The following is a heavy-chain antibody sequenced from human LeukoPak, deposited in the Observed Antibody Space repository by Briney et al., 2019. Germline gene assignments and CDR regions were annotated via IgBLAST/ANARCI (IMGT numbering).Heavy chain of an antibody. Sequence: AGGSLRLSCAASGFTFSSYEMNWVRQAPGKGLEWVSYISSSGSNIYYADSVKGRFNISRDNAKNSLYLQMNSLRAEDTAVYYCARGYCSSTSCDFDYWGQGTLVTVSS. CDR1: GFTFSSYE. CDR3: ARGYCSSTSCDFDY. D-gene: IGHD2-2*01. V-gene: IGHV3-48*03. J-gene: IGHJ4*02. CDR2: ISSSGSNI.